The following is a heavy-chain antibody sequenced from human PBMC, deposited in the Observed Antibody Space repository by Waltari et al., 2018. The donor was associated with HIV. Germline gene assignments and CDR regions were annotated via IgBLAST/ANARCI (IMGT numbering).Heavy chain of an antibody. D-gene: IGHD6-6*01. Sequence: QVQLVDSGGGVVEPGRSLRLSGAASGFPFTNSGPHWVGPAPGQGLEWVAVIWYDGSNKYYADAVKGRVTISRDNSKNRLYLQMNSLRAEDTAVYYCARDRGGSSSLVLDSWGQGTLVTVSS. CDR3: ARDRGGSSSLVLDS. J-gene: IGHJ4*02. CDR1: GFPFTNSG. CDR2: IWYDGSNK. V-gene: IGHV3-33*01.